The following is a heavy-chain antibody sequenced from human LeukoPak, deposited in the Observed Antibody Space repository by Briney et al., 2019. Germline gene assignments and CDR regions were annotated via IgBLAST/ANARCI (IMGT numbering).Heavy chain of an antibody. V-gene: IGHV4-34*01. J-gene: IGHJ4*02. CDR3: ARQADSSGWYYFDY. D-gene: IGHD6-19*01. CDR1: GGSFSGYY. CDR2: INHRGSA. Sequence: SETLSLTCAVYGGSFSGYYWSWIRQPPGKGLQWIGEINHRGSANYNPSLKSRVTISVDTSKNQFSLKLSSVTAADTAVYYCARQADSSGWYYFDYWGQGTLVTVSS.